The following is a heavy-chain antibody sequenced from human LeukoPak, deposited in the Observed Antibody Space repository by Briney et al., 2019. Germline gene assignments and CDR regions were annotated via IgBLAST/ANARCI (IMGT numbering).Heavy chain of an antibody. Sequence: GGSLRLSCAASGFTFSTYWMHWVRQAPGKGLVWVSRIDNGGSNTLYADSVRGRFTISRDNAKNTLYLQMNSLRVEDTAIYYCARVRSDYSSSSPPDYWGQGAPVTVSS. V-gene: IGHV3-74*01. D-gene: IGHD6-6*01. CDR3: ARVRSDYSSSSPPDY. CDR2: IDNGGSNT. J-gene: IGHJ4*02. CDR1: GFTFSTYW.